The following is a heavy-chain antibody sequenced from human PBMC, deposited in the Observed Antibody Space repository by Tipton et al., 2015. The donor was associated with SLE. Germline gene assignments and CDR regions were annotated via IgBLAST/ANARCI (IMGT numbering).Heavy chain of an antibody. CDR3: AKVDRTNMVTSFDY. D-gene: IGHD5-18*01. V-gene: IGHV3-23*01. J-gene: IGHJ4*02. CDR2: ISGSGGST. Sequence: LSLTCLASEFAFGSCAMSWVRQAPGKGLEWVSGISGSGGSTYYADSVKGRFTISRDNSKNTLYLQMNSLRAEDTAVYYCAKVDRTNMVTSFDYWGQGTLVTVSS. CDR1: EFAFGSCA.